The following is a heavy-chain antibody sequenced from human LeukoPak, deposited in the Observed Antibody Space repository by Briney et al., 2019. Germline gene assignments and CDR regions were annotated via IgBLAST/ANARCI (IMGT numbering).Heavy chain of an antibody. CDR1: GGSISSYY. J-gene: IGHJ5*02. V-gene: IGHV4-59*01. CDR3: ARVYPVYDFWSGNNPSLNWFDP. D-gene: IGHD3/OR15-3a*01. CDR2: IYYSGST. Sequence: KSSQTLSLTCTVSGGSISSYYWSWIRQPPGKGLEWIGYIYYSGSTNYNPSLKRRVIISVDTSKNQFSLKLSSVTAADTAVYYCARVYPVYDFWSGNNPSLNWFDPWGQGTLVTVSS.